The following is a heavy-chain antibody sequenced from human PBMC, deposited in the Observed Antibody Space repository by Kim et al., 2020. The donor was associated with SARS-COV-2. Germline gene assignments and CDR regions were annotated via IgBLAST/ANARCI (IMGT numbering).Heavy chain of an antibody. D-gene: IGHD5-12*01. Sequence: GGSLRLSCAASGFTFSSYAMHWVRQAPGKGLEWVAVISYDGSNKYYADSVKGRVTISRDNSKNTLYLQMNSLRAEDTAVYYCARDLGGYSYFDYWGQGTLVTVSS. CDR1: GFTFSSYA. CDR2: ISYDGSNK. J-gene: IGHJ4*02. V-gene: IGHV3-30*04. CDR3: ARDLGGYSYFDY.